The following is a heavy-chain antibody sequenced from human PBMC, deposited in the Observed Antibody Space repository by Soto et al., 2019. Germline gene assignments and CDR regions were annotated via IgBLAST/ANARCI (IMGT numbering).Heavy chain of an antibody. CDR1: GFTFSDYN. CDR3: ARNRRIAVEMDV. J-gene: IGHJ6*02. Sequence: GGSLRLSCVASGFTFSDYNMNWLRQTPGKGLEWVSSIASRSNYIYYADSLKGRFTVSRDNARNSLYLQVDNLRAEDTAVYYCARNRRIAVEMDVWGQGTTVTVSS. D-gene: IGHD2-21*01. CDR2: IASRSNYI. V-gene: IGHV3-21*01.